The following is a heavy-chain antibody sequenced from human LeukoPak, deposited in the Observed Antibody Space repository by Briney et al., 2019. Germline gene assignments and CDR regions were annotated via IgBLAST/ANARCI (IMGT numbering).Heavy chain of an antibody. CDR2: INPNSGGT. D-gene: IGHD4-17*01. V-gene: IGHV1-2*02. CDR1: GYTFTGYY. J-gene: IGHJ4*02. Sequence: ASVKLCCKASGYTFTGYYMHWVRQAPGPGLEWIGWINPNSGGTKYAQKFPGRVTITRDTSISTADMELSRLISDDTAVYYCARGKAHDYGDYDDWGQATLVTVSS. CDR3: ARGKAHDYGDYDD.